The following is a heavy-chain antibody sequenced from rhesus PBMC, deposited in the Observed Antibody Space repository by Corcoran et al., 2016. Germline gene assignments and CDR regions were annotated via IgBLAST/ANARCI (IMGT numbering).Heavy chain of an antibody. D-gene: IGHD1-44*01. CDR3: ARGEREYNRFDV. Sequence: QLQLQESGPGLLKPSETLSLTCAVSGVSIRSQYWSWIPQPPGQGLEWIGRISGSGGSTDYNPSLKSRVTISTDTSKNQFSLNLSSLTAADTAVYYCARGEREYNRFDVWGPGVLVTVSS. CDR1: GVSIRSQY. V-gene: IGHV4-173*01. CDR2: ISGSGGST. J-gene: IGHJ5-1*01.